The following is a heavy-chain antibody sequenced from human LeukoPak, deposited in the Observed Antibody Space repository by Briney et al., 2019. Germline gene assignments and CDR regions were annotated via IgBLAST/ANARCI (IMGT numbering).Heavy chain of an antibody. Sequence: ASVKVSCKASGYTFTSCGISWVRQAPGQGLEWMGWISAYNGNTNYAQKLQGRVTMTTDTSTSTAYMELRSLRSDDTAVYYCARDRIVVVRRGSYAFDIWGQGTMVTVSS. CDR2: ISAYNGNT. V-gene: IGHV1-18*01. D-gene: IGHD3-22*01. J-gene: IGHJ3*02. CDR1: GYTFTSCG. CDR3: ARDRIVVVRRGSYAFDI.